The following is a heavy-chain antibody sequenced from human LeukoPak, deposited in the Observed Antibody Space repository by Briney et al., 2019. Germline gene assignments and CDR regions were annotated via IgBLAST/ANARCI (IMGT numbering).Heavy chain of an antibody. D-gene: IGHD3-3*01. Sequence: PSETLSLTCTVSGGSISSYYWSWIRQPPGKGLEWIGYIYYSGSTNYNPSLKSRVTISVDTSKNQFSLKLSSVTAADTAVYYCARSYYFWSGYYSRIGFDYWGQGTLVTVSS. CDR2: IYYSGST. J-gene: IGHJ4*02. CDR1: GGSISSYY. CDR3: ARSYYFWSGYYSRIGFDY. V-gene: IGHV4-59*01.